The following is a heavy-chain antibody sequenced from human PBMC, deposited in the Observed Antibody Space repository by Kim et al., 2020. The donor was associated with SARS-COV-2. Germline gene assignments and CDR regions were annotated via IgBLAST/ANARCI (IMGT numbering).Heavy chain of an antibody. D-gene: IGHD4-17*01. CDR3: ARHIPRSYGGAFDI. V-gene: IGHV4-39*01. Sequence: SETLSLTCTVSGGSISSTTHYWGWIRQPPGKGLEWIGSIYYSGSTYYNPSLKSRVTMSVDTSKNQFSLKLSSVTAADSAVYYCARHIPRSYGGAFDIWGQGTMVTVSS. CDR2: IYYSGST. J-gene: IGHJ3*02. CDR1: GGSISSTTHY.